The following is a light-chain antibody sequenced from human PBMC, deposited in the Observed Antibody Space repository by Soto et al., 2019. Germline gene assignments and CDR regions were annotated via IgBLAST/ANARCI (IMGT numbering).Light chain of an antibody. J-gene: IGKJ1*01. CDR1: QSISSW. CDR3: QQYNSWT. CDR2: KAS. Sequence: DIQMTQSPSTLSASVVDRVTITCRASQSISSWLAWYQQKPGKAPKLLIYKASSLESGVPSRFSGSGSGTEFTLTISSLQPDDFATYYCQQYNSWTFGQGTKVDI. V-gene: IGKV1-5*03.